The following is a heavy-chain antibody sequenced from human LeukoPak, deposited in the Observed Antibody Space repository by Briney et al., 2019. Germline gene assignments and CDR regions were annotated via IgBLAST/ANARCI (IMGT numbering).Heavy chain of an antibody. D-gene: IGHD2-2*01. Sequence: SETLSLTCTVSGGSISSSSYYWGWIRQPPGKGLEWIGSIYYSGSTNYNPSLKSRVTISVDKSKNQFSLKLSSVTAADTAVYYCARSKVVPAAMARFDPWGQGTLVTVSS. J-gene: IGHJ5*02. V-gene: IGHV4-39*07. CDR3: ARSKVVPAAMARFDP. CDR1: GGSISSSSYY. CDR2: IYYSGST.